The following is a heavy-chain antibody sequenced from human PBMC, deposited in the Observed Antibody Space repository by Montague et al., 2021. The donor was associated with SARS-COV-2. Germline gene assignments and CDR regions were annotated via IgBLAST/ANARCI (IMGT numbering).Heavy chain of an antibody. D-gene: IGHD2-2*01. V-gene: IGHV4-39*01. Sequence: SEILSLTCSVSGDTISHSSFYWGWVRQPPGKGLEWIGRIYYSGSSSYNPSLKSRVTISIDTSKNQFSLELSSVTAADTAVYYCARHTVFCTSTSCFQEPPLYFCMAVWGKGTTVTVSS. CDR1: GDTISHSSFY. CDR3: ARHTVFCTSTSCFQEPPLYFCMAV. CDR2: IYYSGSS. J-gene: IGHJ6*03.